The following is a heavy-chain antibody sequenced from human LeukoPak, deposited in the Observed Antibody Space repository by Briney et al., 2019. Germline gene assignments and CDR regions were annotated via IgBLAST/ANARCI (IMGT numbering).Heavy chain of an antibody. CDR3: ARDPSSGWYLKGWFDP. CDR1: GFTFSSYG. Sequence: GGSLRLSCAASGFTFSSYGMHWVRQAPGKGLEWVACIRYDGSNKYYADSVKGRFTISRDNAKNSLYLQMNSLRAEDTAVYYCARDPSSGWYLKGWFDPWGQGTLVTVSS. CDR2: IRYDGSNK. V-gene: IGHV3-30*02. J-gene: IGHJ5*02. D-gene: IGHD6-19*01.